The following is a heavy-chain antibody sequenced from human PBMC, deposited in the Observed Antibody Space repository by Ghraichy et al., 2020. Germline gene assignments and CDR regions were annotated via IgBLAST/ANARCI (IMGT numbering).Heavy chain of an antibody. D-gene: IGHD3-10*01. Sequence: SETPSLTCTVSGGSISSSSYYWGWIRQPPGKGLEWIGSIYYSGSTYYNPSLKSRVTISVDTSKNQFSLKLSSVTAADTAVYYCARLPRRAAGYFDYWGQGTLVTVSS. V-gene: IGHV4-39*01. CDR3: ARLPRRAAGYFDY. CDR2: IYYSGST. J-gene: IGHJ4*02. CDR1: GGSISSSSYY.